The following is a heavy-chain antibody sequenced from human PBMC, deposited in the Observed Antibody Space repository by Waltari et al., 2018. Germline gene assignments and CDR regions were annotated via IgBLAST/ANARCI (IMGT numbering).Heavy chain of an antibody. V-gene: IGHV3-7*03. CDR3: ARGGGDGQVHH. D-gene: IGHD3-16*01. J-gene: IGHJ4*02. Sequence: DVQLTASGGGLVQPGGSLRLSCDGSGVPFYHFWMTWLRQVPGKGLEWVANIKQDGTEQYFVDSFKGRFTISRDNAKRSLYLQMNNLRVDDTAMYYCARGGGDGQVHHWGQGTLVTVSS. CDR2: IKQDGTEQ. CDR1: GVPFYHFW.